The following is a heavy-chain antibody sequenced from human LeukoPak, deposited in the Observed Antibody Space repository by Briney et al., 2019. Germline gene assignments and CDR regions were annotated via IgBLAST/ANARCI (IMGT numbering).Heavy chain of an antibody. J-gene: IGHJ5*02. CDR2: IYSGGDT. V-gene: IGHV3-66*01. CDR3: ARDPPAVRTNTYA. CDR1: GFTIINNY. D-gene: IGHD1-7*01. Sequence: GGSLRPSCAASGFTIINNYINWGRQAPGKGLEWVSLIYSGGDTYYADSVKGTLTLSRDNSKNTLYLQMNSLRVENTALYYCARDPPAVRTNTYAWGQGTLVTVSS.